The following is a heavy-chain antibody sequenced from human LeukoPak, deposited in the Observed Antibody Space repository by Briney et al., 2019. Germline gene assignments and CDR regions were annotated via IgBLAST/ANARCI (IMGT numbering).Heavy chain of an antibody. J-gene: IGHJ4*02. V-gene: IGHV4-59*01. D-gene: IGHD6-13*01. CDR3: ARSIAAAGVYYFDY. CDR1: GGSISSYY. CDR2: IYYSGST. Sequence: PSETLSLTCTVSGGSISSYYWSWIRQPPGKGLEWIGYIYYSGSTNYNPSLKSRVTISVDTSKNQFSLKLSSVTAADTAVYYCARSIAAAGVYYFDYWGQGTLVTVSS.